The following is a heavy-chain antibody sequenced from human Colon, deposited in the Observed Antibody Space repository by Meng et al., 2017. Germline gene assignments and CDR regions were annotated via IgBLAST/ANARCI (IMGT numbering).Heavy chain of an antibody. Sequence: VQMAGSGGGLSRPGGSVGVSCAASGFTFRTAWMSWVRQATGKGLEWVSYIDSDSTTYYADSVKGRFTISRDNAKKSLYLQMSSLRVEDTAVYYCASGKSGFDYWGQGALVTVSS. CDR2: IDSDSTT. CDR3: ASGKSGFDY. CDR1: GFTFRTAW. J-gene: IGHJ4*02. D-gene: IGHD2-8*02. V-gene: IGHV3-11*01.